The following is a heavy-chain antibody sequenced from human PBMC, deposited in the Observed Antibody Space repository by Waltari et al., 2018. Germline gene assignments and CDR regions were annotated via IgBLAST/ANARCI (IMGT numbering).Heavy chain of an antibody. V-gene: IGHV4-59*01. D-gene: IGHD2-2*01. CDR1: GGSISSYY. CDR2: IYYSGST. Sequence: QVQLQESGPGLVKPSETLSLTCTVSGGSISSYYWSWIRQPPGKGLEWIGYIYYSGSTNYNPSLKSRVTISVDTSKNQFSLKLSSVTAADTAVYYCARGDIVVVPAATEGYFDYWGQGTLVTVSS. J-gene: IGHJ4*02. CDR3: ARGDIVVVPAATEGYFDY.